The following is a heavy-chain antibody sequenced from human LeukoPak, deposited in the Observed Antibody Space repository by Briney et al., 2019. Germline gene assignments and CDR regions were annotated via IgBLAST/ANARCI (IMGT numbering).Heavy chain of an antibody. CDR1: GFTFSSYG. CDR2: IWHDGRNI. V-gene: IGHV3-33*01. Sequence: GGSLRLSCAASGFTFSSYGIHWVRQAPGKGLEWVAVIWHDGRNIYYADSVKGRFTISRDNSKNTVLLQMNSLRAEDTAIYYCGRDWGSDEAIDYRGQGTLVTVSS. J-gene: IGHJ4*02. CDR3: GRDWGSDEAIDY. D-gene: IGHD2-21*02.